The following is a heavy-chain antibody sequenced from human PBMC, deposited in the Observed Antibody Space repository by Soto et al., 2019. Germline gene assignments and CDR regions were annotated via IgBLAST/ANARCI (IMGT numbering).Heavy chain of an antibody. Sequence: PSETLSLTCSVSGDSISSYYWTWIRQPPAMGLEWIGFISYTGSTSYNPSLKNRVTISVDTSKNQFSLKLSSVTAADTAVYYCARYSGTYYVYWGQGTLVTVS. CDR2: ISYTGST. CDR3: ARYSGTYYVY. D-gene: IGHD1-26*01. J-gene: IGHJ4*02. CDR1: GDSISSYY. V-gene: IGHV4-59*01.